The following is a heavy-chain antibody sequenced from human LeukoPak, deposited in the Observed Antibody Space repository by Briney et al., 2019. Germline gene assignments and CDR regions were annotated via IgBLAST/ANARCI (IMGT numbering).Heavy chain of an antibody. Sequence: PGGSLRLSCAASGFTFSSYGMHWVRQAPGKGLEWVAFIRYDGSNKYYADSVKGRFTISRDNSKNTLYLQMNSLRAEDTAVYYCAKGAIRDDYGDYYYFDYWGQGTLVTVSS. D-gene: IGHD4-17*01. CDR3: AKGAIRDDYGDYYYFDY. CDR2: IRYDGSNK. CDR1: GFTFSSYG. J-gene: IGHJ4*02. V-gene: IGHV3-30*02.